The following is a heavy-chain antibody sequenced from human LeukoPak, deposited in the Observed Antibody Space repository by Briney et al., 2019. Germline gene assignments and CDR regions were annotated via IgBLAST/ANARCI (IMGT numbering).Heavy chain of an antibody. CDR1: GGSISSNSYY. J-gene: IGHJ4*02. V-gene: IGHV4-39*01. Sequence: SETLSLTCTVSGGSISSNSYYWGWIRLPPGKGLEWIGHIYYSGSTYYNPSLKCRVTISVDTSKNQFSLKLSSVTAADTAVYYCARGSSSSSLIDYWGQGTLVTVSS. CDR3: ARGSSSSSLIDY. D-gene: IGHD6-13*01. CDR2: IYYSGST.